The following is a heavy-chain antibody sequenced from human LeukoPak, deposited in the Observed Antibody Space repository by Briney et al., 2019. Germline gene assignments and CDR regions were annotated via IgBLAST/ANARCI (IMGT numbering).Heavy chain of an antibody. CDR3: ARDPYYGSGKYYYGMDL. D-gene: IGHD3-10*01. J-gene: IGHJ6*02. Sequence: GGSLRLSCAASGFTFSSYGMHWVRQAPGEGREWVAVMWYDESKEYSGDSVKGRFSISRDKSKNTMYLQMNSMRAEETAVYYCARDPYYGSGKYYYGMDLWGQGTTVTVSS. CDR2: MWYDESKE. CDR1: GFTFSSYG. V-gene: IGHV3-33*01.